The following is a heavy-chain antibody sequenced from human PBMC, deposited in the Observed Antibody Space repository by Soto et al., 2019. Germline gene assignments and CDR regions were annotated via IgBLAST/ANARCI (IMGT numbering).Heavy chain of an antibody. CDR3: ARHDSFTNTIAVAGKPIDY. CDR1: GYSFTSYW. D-gene: IGHD6-19*01. Sequence: RGESLKISFKGSGYSFTSYWIGWVRQMPVKGLEWMGIIYPGDSDTRYSPSFQGQVTISADKSISTAYLQWSSLKASDTAMYYCARHDSFTNTIAVAGKPIDYRGQGTLVKVS. J-gene: IGHJ4*02. CDR2: IYPGDSDT. V-gene: IGHV5-51*01.